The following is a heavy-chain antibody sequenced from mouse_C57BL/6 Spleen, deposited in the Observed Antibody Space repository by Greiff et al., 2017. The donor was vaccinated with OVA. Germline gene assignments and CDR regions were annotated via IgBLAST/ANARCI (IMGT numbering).Heavy chain of an antibody. CDR3: ARSGYGSSRWYFDV. V-gene: IGHV1-26*01. CDR1: GYTFTDYY. J-gene: IGHJ1*03. D-gene: IGHD1-1*01. CDR2: INPNNGGT. Sequence: EVQLQQSGPELVKPGASVKISCKASGYTFTDYYMNWVKQSHGKSLEWIGDINPNNGGTSYNQKFKGKATLTVDKSSSTAYMELRSLTSEDSAVYYCARSGYGSSRWYFDVWGTGTTVTVSS.